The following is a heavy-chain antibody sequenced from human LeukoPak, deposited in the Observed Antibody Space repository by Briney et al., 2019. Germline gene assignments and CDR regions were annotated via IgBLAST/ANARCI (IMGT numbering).Heavy chain of an antibody. CDR1: GYTFTGYY. D-gene: IGHD3-10*01. CDR3: ARVYYGSGSYPFDP. V-gene: IGHV1-2*02. CDR2: INPNSGGT. Sequence: ASVKVSCKASGYTFTGYYMHWVRQAPGQGLEWMGWINPNSGGTNHAQKFQGRVTMTRDTSISTAYMELSRLRSDDTAVYYCARVYYGSGSYPFDPWGQGTLVTVSS. J-gene: IGHJ5*02.